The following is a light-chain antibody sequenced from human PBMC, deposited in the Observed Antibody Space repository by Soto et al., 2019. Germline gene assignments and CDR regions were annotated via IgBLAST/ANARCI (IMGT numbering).Light chain of an antibody. CDR2: KAS. CDR3: QQYNSYS. V-gene: IGKV1-5*03. J-gene: IGKJ1*01. CDR1: QSISSW. Sequence: QSPSTLSASVGDRVTITCRASQSISSWLAWYQQKPGKAPKLLIYKASSLESGVPSRFSGSGSGTEFTLAISSLQPDDFATYYCQQYNSYSFGQGTKVDIK.